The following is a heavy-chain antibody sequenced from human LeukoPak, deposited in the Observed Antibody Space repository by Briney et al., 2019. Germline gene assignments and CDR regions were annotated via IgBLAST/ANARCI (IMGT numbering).Heavy chain of an antibody. CDR3: ARAAPKRGYTFGFDF. V-gene: IGHV3-21*01. D-gene: IGHD5-18*01. CDR2: ISGSGNYI. CDR1: GFNFSSYT. J-gene: IGHJ5*01. Sequence: GGSLRLSCTASGFNFSSYTMNWVRQAPGKGLEWASSISGSGNYIYYAESLKGRFTVSRDNAKKSLYLQMNSLRADDTAMFFCARAAPKRGYTFGFDFWGQGTLVTVSS.